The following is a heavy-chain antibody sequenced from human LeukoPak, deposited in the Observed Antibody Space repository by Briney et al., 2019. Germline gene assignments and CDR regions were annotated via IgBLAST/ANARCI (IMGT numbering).Heavy chain of an antibody. CDR1: GGSVSSGGYS. D-gene: IGHD6-13*01. J-gene: IGHJ4*02. CDR3: ARHHIAAAAMDY. CDR2: IYHSGRA. Sequence: SQTLSLTCAVSGGSVSSGGYSWSWIRQPPGNGLEWIGYIYHSGRASYNPSLKSRVTISLDRSRNHVSLNLTSVTAADTAVYYCARHHIAAAAMDYWGQGTLVTVSS. V-gene: IGHV4-30-2*01.